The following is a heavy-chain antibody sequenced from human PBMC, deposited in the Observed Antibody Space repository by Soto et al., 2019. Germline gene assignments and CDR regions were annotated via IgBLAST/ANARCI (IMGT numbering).Heavy chain of an antibody. D-gene: IGHD3-10*01. J-gene: IGHJ4*02. CDR3: ARGPGGFGDFSLDY. CDR1: GGSISQYY. V-gene: IGHV4-4*07. CDR2: IYSGGST. Sequence: QVQLQESGPGLVKPSETLSLSCGVSGGSISQYYWSWLRQPAGKGLEWIGRIYSGGSTNYNPSFESRVTTSVDTSKNQFSLKLSAVTAADTAVYYCARGPGGFGDFSLDYWGQGTLVTVSS.